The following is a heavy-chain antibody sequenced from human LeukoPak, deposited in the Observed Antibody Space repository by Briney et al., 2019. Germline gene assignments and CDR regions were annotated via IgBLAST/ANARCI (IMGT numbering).Heavy chain of an antibody. CDR2: MNPHSGSA. CDR3: ARIPQRVPHNWFDP. Sequence: ASVKVSCKASGYTFTSYDINWVRQATGQGLEWMGWMNPHSGSAGYAQKFQGRVTMTRDTSISTVYMELSILTSDDTAVYYCARIPQRVPHNWFDPWGQGTLVTVSS. V-gene: IGHV1-8*01. CDR1: GYTFTSYD. D-gene: IGHD1-1*01. J-gene: IGHJ5*02.